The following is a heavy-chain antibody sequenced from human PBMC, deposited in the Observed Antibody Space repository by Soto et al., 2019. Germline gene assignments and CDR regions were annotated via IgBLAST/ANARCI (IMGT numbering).Heavy chain of an antibody. CDR1: GFSLTTSGVG. J-gene: IGHJ4*02. V-gene: IGHV2-5*02. Sequence: SGPTLVNPTQTLTVTCTFSGFSLTTSGVGVGWIRQSPGKVLEWLALVYWDDDKRYSPSLKTRLTITKDNSAKKVVLTLTNMDPVDTGTYFCPHSQGLLDYWGQGILVTVSS. CDR2: VYWDDDK. CDR3: PHSQGLLDY.